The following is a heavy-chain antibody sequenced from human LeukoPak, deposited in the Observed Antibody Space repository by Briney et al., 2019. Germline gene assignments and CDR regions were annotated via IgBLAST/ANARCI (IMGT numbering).Heavy chain of an antibody. CDR3: ATWTTVTTQINWFDP. Sequence: PSETLSLTCAVYGGSFSGYYWSWIRQPPGKGLEWIGEINHSGSTNYNPSLKSRLTISVDTSKNQFSLKLSSVTAADTAVYYCATWTTVTTQINWFDPWGQGTLVTVSS. CDR2: INHSGST. V-gene: IGHV4-34*01. J-gene: IGHJ5*02. D-gene: IGHD4-17*01. CDR1: GGSFSGYY.